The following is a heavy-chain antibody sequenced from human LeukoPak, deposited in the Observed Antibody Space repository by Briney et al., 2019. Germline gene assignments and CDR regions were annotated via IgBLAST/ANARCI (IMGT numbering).Heavy chain of an antibody. CDR1: GFTFSSPN. J-gene: IGHJ3*01. CDR2: LSGSGRLI. V-gene: IGHV3-21*06. Sequence: GGSLRLSCAASGFTFSSPNMNWVRQAPGKALEWVSSLSGSGRLIWYAGSVKGRFTISRDNAANSLFLQMSSLRVEDTAVYYCARDLQTGLAFDAWGQGTVVTVSS. CDR3: ARDLQTGLAFDA. D-gene: IGHD7-27*01.